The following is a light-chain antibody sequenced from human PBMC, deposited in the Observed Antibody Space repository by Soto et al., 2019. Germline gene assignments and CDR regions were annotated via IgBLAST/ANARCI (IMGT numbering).Light chain of an antibody. CDR1: QTISSW. V-gene: IGKV1-5*01. Sequence: DIQMTQSPSTLSASLGDRFTITCLASQTISSWLAWYQQKPGKAPNLLIYDASTLERGVPSRFSGTGSGTEFTLTIDSLQPDDFATYYCQQDHTSSITFGQGTRLEIK. CDR2: DAS. CDR3: QQDHTSSIT. J-gene: IGKJ5*01.